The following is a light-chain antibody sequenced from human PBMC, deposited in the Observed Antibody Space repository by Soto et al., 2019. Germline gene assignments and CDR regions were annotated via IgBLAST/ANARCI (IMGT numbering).Light chain of an antibody. J-gene: IGKJ5*01. Sequence: EIVLTQSPGTLSLSPGERATLSCRASQSVSSRYLAWYHQKPGQAPRLLIYGASSRATGIPDRFSGSGSGTDLTLTISRLEPEDFAVYYCQQYGSSPPITFGQGTRLEIK. CDR1: QSVSSRY. V-gene: IGKV3-20*01. CDR2: GAS. CDR3: QQYGSSPPIT.